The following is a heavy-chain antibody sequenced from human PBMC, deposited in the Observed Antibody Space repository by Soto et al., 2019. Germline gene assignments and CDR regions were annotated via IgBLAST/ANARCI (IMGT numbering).Heavy chain of an antibody. D-gene: IGHD6-13*01. CDR2: ISGGGGST. Sequence: PGGSLRLSCEASGFNFNQFAMSWVRQAPGKGLDWVSAISGGGGSTFFADSVRGRFSISRDDSRNTLYLHMDDLRVEDTAIYRCAKDLRYSRRWYSLGSGGQGTLVTLSS. J-gene: IGHJ4*02. CDR1: GFNFNQFA. CDR3: AKDLRYSRRWYSLGS. V-gene: IGHV3-23*01.